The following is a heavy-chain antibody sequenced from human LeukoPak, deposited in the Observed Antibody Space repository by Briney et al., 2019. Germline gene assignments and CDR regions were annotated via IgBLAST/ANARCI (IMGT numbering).Heavy chain of an antibody. V-gene: IGHV3-21*06. D-gene: IGHD6-6*01. J-gene: IGHJ4*02. Sequence: GGSLRLSCGASGFTFSIYSMSGVHQARGKWLEWVSFISSSSSCISYADSVQSRFTISRDNAKNSLYLQMNSLRAEDTAVYYCAKNRESSSSHFDCWGQGTLVTVSS. CDR1: GFTFSIYS. CDR2: ISSSSSCI. CDR3: AKNRESSSSHFDC.